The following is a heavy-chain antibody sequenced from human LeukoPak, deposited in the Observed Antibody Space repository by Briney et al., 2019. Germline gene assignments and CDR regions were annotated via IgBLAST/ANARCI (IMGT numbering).Heavy chain of an antibody. D-gene: IGHD6-6*01. CDR1: GFTFNSYW. CDR2: ISSSSSYI. Sequence: PGGSLRLSCVASGFTFNSYWMTWVRQAPGKGLEWVSSISSSSSYIYYADSVKGRFTISRDNAKNSLYLQMNSLRAEDTAVYYCARSKLAARPRYFDYWGQGTLVTVSS. V-gene: IGHV3-21*01. J-gene: IGHJ4*02. CDR3: ARSKLAARPRYFDY.